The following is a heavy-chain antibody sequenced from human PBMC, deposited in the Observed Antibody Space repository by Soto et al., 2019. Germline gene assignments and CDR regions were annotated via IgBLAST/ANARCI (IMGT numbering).Heavy chain of an antibody. D-gene: IGHD6-13*01. V-gene: IGHV3-23*01. CDR1: GFTFSSYA. CDR3: AKDSSVTAAGSGGWFDP. J-gene: IGHJ5*02. Sequence: ESGGGLVQPGGSLRLSCAGSGFTFSSYAMTWVRQAPGKGLEWVSTLSDNGGHTYYADSVKGRFTISRDNSKNTLYLQMNSLRAEDTAVYYCAKDSSVTAAGSGGWFDPWGPGTLVIVSS. CDR2: LSDNGGHT.